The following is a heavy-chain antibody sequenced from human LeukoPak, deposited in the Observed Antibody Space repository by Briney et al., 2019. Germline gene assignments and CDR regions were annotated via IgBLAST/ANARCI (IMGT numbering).Heavy chain of an antibody. CDR1: GDSVSNNNVA. J-gene: IGHJ6*03. D-gene: IGHD3-10*01. CDR2: TYYRSKRYY. CDR3: ARAAGQFGSGDYYYMDV. V-gene: IGHV6-1*01. Sequence: SQTLSLTCAISGDSVSNNNVAWNWIRQSPLRGLEWLGRTYYRSKRYYDYAPSVKSRITVNPDTSKNQFSLLLNSVSPEDTAVYFCARAAGQFGSGDYYYMDVWDTGTTVTVSS.